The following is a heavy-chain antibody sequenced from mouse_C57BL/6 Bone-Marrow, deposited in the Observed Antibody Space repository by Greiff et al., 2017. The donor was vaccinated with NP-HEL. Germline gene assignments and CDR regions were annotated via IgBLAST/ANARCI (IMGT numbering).Heavy chain of an antibody. CDR2: IDPSDSYT. J-gene: IGHJ1*03. CDR3: ARENYCGSSYGYLDV. V-gene: IGHV1-69*01. D-gene: IGHD1-1*01. CDR1: GYTFTSYW. Sequence: QVQLKQPGAELVMPGASVKLSCKASGYTFTSYWMHWVKQRPGQGLEWIGEIDPSDSYTNYNQTFKGKSTLTVDKSSSTAYMPLSSLTFEETAVYYGARENYCGSSYGYLDVGGTGTTVTVSA.